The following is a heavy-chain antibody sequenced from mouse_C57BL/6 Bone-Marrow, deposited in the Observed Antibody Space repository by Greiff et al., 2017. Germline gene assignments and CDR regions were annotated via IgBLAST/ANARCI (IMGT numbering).Heavy chain of an antibody. J-gene: IGHJ1*03. CDR1: GFTFSDYY. V-gene: IGHV5-12*01. Sequence: EVKLVESGGGLVQPGGSLKLSCAASGFTFSDYYMYWVRQTPEKRLEWVAYISNGGGSTYYPDTVKGRFTISRDNAKNTLYLQMSRLKSEDTAMYYCARRDWGWYFDVWGTGTTVTVSS. CDR3: ARRDWGWYFDV. CDR2: ISNGGGST. D-gene: IGHD4-1*01.